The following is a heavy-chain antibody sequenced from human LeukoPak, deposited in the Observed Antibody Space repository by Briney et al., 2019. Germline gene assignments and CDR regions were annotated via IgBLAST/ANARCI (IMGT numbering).Heavy chain of an antibody. CDR1: GGSISSGGYY. J-gene: IGHJ6*04. D-gene: IGHD3-10*02. CDR3: ARNVALPVYYYYGMDV. V-gene: IGHV4-31*03. Sequence: TLSLTCTVSGGSISSGGYYWSWIRQHPGKGLEWIGYIYYSGSTYYNPSLKSRVTISVDTSKNQFSLKLSSVTAADTAVYYCARNVALPVYYYYGMDVWGKGTTVTVSS. CDR2: IYYSGST.